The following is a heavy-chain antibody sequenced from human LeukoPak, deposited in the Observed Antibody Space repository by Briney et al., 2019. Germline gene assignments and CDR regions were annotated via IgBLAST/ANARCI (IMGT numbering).Heavy chain of an antibody. CDR3: ADSNYWYPVDY. D-gene: IGHD4-11*01. J-gene: IGHJ4*02. V-gene: IGHV3-23*01. CDR2: ISRSGDTT. Sequence: GGSLRLSCAASGFTFSNYAMRWVRQAPGKGLEWVSGISRSGDTTYYADSVKGRFTISRDNSKNTMYLQMNSLRVEDTAVYYCADSNYWYPVDYWGQGTLVTVSS. CDR1: GFTFSNYA.